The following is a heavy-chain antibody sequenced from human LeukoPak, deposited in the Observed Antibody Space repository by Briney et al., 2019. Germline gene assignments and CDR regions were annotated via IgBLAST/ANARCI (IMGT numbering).Heavy chain of an antibody. CDR2: ISYDGSNK. CDR1: GFTFSSYG. J-gene: IGHJ2*01. Sequence: GSLRLSCAASGFTFSSYGMHWVRQAPGKGLEWVAVISYDGSNKYYADSVKGRFTISRDNSKNTLYLQMNSLRAEDTAVYYCAKVVDRWDYVSNFDLWGRGTLVTVSS. V-gene: IGHV3-30*18. CDR3: AKVVDRWDYVSNFDL. D-gene: IGHD4-17*01.